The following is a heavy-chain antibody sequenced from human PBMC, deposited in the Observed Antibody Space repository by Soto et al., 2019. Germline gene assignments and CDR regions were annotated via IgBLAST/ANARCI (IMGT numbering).Heavy chain of an antibody. J-gene: IGHJ4*02. D-gene: IGHD6-19*01. CDR2: ISGSGGTI. CDR1: GFTLSSYS. V-gene: IGHV3-48*02. Sequence: EVQLVESGGGLVQPGGSLRLSCAASGFTLSSYSMHWVRQAPGKGLEWVSYISGSGGTIYYADSVKGRFTISRDNAKNSLSVQMNSLRDEDTAVYFCARETGLRSSGWSYGFDFWGQGTRVTVSS. CDR3: ARETGLRSSGWSYGFDF.